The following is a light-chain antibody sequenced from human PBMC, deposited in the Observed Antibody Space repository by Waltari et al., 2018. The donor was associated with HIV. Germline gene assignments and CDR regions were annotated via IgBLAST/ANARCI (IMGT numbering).Light chain of an antibody. CDR1: QSISSY. CDR3: QPSYSTPRT. Sequence: DIQMTQSPSSLSASVGDRVTITCRASQSISSYLNWYQQKPGKAPKRLLYAASSLQSGVPSRFSVSGYGTDFYLTISSLQPEDFATYYCQPSYSTPRTFGQGTKVEIK. J-gene: IGKJ1*01. V-gene: IGKV1-39*01. CDR2: AAS.